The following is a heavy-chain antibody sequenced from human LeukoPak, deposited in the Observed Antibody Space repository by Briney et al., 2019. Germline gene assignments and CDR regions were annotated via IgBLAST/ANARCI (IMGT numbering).Heavy chain of an antibody. CDR2: ITSSSTSM. CDR1: GFTFSSYS. CDR3: ARLLRGGTSGYAFDI. Sequence: GGSLRLPCAASGFTFSSYSMNWVRQAPGKGLEWVSSITSSSTSMYYADSVKGRFTISRDKAKNSLYLQMNSLGAEDTAVYYCARLLRGGTSGYAFDIWGQGTGVTVSS. J-gene: IGHJ3*02. V-gene: IGHV3-21*01. D-gene: IGHD1-7*01.